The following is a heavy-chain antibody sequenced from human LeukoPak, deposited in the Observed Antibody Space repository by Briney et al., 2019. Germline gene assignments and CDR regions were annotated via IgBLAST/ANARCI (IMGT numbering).Heavy chain of an antibody. V-gene: IGHV3-30*02. J-gene: IGHJ3*02. CDR2: IRYDGSNK. D-gene: IGHD2-21*01. CDR3: AKETIAISSPLWWGPFDI. Sequence: PGGSLRLSCAASGFTFSSYSMHWVRQAPGKGLEWVAFIRYDGSNKYYADSVKGRFTISRDNSKNTLYLQMNSLRAEDTAVYYCAKETIAISSPLWWGPFDIWGQGTMVTVSS. CDR1: GFTFSSYS.